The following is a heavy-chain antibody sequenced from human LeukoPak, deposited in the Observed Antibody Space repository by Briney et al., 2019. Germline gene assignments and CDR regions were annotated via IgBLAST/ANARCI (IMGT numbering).Heavy chain of an antibody. Sequence: GGSLRLSCAASGFTFSTYWMSWVRQAPGKGLEWVANMNQGGSVRNYVDSVKGRFTISRDNAKNSLYLQMNSVRAEDTAVYSCASLAAAHPDYWGQGTLVTVSS. CDR3: ASLAAAHPDY. J-gene: IGHJ4*02. CDR2: MNQGGSVR. D-gene: IGHD6-13*01. CDR1: GFTFSTYW. V-gene: IGHV3-7*01.